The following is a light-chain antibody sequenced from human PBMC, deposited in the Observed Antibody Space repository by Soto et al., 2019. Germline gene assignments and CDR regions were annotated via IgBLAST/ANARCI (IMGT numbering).Light chain of an antibody. CDR2: VAS. J-gene: IGKJ1*01. CDR1: QIITNTY. CDR3: QQYGNSPRT. Sequence: EIVLTQSPGTLSLSPGERATLSCRASQIITNTYLAWYQQKPGQTPRLLIYVASRRATGIPDRFSGSGSGTDFTLTISRLEPEDFAVYYCQQYGNSPRTFGQGTKVDIK. V-gene: IGKV3-20*01.